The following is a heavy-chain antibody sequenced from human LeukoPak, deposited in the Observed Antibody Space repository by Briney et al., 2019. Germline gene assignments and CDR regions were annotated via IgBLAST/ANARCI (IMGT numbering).Heavy chain of an antibody. CDR3: ARTGGSYPYYFEY. CDR2: ISSSGSTI. V-gene: IGHV3-48*04. J-gene: IGHJ4*02. D-gene: IGHD1-26*01. Sequence: GGSLRLSCAASGFTFSSYWMSWVRLAPGKGLEWVSYISSSGSTIYYADSVKGRFTLSRDNAKNSLYLQMNSLRAEDTAVYYCARTGGSYPYYFEYWGQGTLVTVSS. CDR1: GFTFSSYW.